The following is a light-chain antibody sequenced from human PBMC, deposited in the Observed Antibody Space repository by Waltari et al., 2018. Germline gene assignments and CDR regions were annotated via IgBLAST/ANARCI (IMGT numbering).Light chain of an antibody. CDR1: SSAFGGFTY. CDR2: DVT. CDR3: CSYAGSYTWV. V-gene: IGLV2-11*01. Sequence: QSALTQPRPVSGPPGQSVTIPCPGPSSAFGGFTYVSWYQQHPGKAPKLMIYDVTKRPAGVPDRFSGSKSGNTASLTISGLQAEDEADYYCCSYAGSYTWVFGGGTKLTVL. J-gene: IGLJ2*01.